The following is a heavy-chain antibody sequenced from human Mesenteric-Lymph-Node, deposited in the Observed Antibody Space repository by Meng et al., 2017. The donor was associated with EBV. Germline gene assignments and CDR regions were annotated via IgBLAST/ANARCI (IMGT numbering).Heavy chain of an antibody. Sequence: HVELQQWGAGLLKPSETLSLTFAVYGGSFSGYFWSWIRQPPGKGLEWIVEINHVGSTNYNPSLKSRVTISVDTSKTQFSLQLRSVTAADTAAYYCARGGERSYFEIWGQGTLVTVSS. J-gene: IGHJ4*02. CDR3: ARGGERSYFEI. CDR1: GGSFSGYF. V-gene: IGHV4-34*01. CDR2: INHVGST. D-gene: IGHD3-10*01.